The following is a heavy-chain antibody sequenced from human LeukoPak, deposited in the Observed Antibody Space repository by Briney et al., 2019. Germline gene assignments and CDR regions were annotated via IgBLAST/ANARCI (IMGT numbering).Heavy chain of an antibody. CDR3: ATTLSGYEYYFDY. D-gene: IGHD5-12*01. CDR2: INPNSGGT. J-gene: IGHJ4*02. CDR1: GYTFTGYY. Sequence: ASVKVSCKASGYTFTGYYMHWLRQAPGQGLEWMGWINPNSGGTNYAQKFQGRVTMTRDTSISTAYMELSRLRSDDTAVYYCATTLSGYEYYFDYWGQGTLVTVSS. V-gene: IGHV1-2*02.